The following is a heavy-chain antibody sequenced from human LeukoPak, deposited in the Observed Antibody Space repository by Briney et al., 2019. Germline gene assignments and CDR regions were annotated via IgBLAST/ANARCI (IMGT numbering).Heavy chain of an antibody. Sequence: SETLSLTCTVSGGSTSSYYWSWIRQPTGKGLEWIGYIYYSGSTNYNPSLKSRVTISVDTSKNQFSLKLSSVTAADTAVYYCARLYYDSSGYYYVGPYFDYWGQGTLVTVSS. J-gene: IGHJ4*02. CDR2: IYYSGST. CDR1: GGSTSSYY. CDR3: ARLYYDSSGYYYVGPYFDY. V-gene: IGHV4-59*08. D-gene: IGHD3-22*01.